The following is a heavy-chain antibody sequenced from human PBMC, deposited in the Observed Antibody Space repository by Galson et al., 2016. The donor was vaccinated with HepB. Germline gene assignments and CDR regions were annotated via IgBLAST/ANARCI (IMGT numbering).Heavy chain of an antibody. V-gene: IGHV5-10-1*01. Sequence: QSGAEVKKPGESLRISCKGSGYSFSSYLITWVRQMPGKGLEWMGKIDPSDSYTNYSPSFQGHVTISVDKSITTAYLQWNSLKASDTAMYYCARRITYGLGGYFFPWGQGTLVTVSS. D-gene: IGHD3-10*01. J-gene: IGHJ4*02. CDR2: IDPSDSYT. CDR3: ARRITYGLGGYFFP. CDR1: GYSFSSYL.